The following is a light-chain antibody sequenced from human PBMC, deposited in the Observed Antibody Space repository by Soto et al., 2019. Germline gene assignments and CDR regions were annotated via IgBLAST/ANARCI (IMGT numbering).Light chain of an antibody. V-gene: IGKV1-33*01. CDR2: DAS. J-gene: IGKJ5*01. Sequence: DIQMTQSPSSLSASVGDRVTITCRASQTINTYLNWYQQKPGKAPKLLIYDASNLETGVPSRFSGSGSGTDFTVTISSLQPEDFATYSCQQYYNLPITFGQGTRLEIK. CDR3: QQYYNLPIT. CDR1: QTINTY.